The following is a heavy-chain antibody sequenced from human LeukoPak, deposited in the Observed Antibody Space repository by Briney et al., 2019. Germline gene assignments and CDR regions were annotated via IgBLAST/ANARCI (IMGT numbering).Heavy chain of an antibody. CDR3: TTDIVVVTAIGGRDAFDI. J-gene: IGHJ3*02. V-gene: IGHV3-21*01. CDR1: GFSFISYS. Sequence: GGSLRLSCAASGFSFISYSMNWVRQAPGKGLERVSSISSSSDYIYHADSVKGRFTISRDNPKKSLYLQMNSLRAEDTAVYCCTTDIVVVTAIGGRDAFDIWGQGTMVTVSS. CDR2: ISSSSDYI. D-gene: IGHD2-21*02.